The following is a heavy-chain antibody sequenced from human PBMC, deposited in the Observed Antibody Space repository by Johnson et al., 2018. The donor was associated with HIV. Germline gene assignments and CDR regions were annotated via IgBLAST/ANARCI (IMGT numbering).Heavy chain of an antibody. V-gene: IGHV3-66*02. J-gene: IGHJ3*02. Sequence: EVQLVESGGGVVQPGRSLRLSCAASGFTVSSNYMSWVRQAPGKGLEWVSGINWNGGSTGYADSVKGRFTISRDNSKNTLYLQMGSLRAEDMAVYYCARESTATRGDAFDIWGQGTMVTVSS. D-gene: IGHD4-17*01. CDR3: ARESTATRGDAFDI. CDR1: GFTVSSNY. CDR2: INWNGGST.